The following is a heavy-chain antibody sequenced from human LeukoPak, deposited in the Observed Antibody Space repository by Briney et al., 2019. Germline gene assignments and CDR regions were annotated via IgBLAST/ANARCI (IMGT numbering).Heavy chain of an antibody. Sequence: ASVKVSCKASGGTFSSYAISWVRQAPGQGLEWMGRIIPIFGIANYAQKFQGRVTITADKSTSTAYMELSSLRSEDTAVYYCALRYCSGGSCYSGAWFDPWGQGTLVTVS. D-gene: IGHD2-15*01. J-gene: IGHJ5*02. CDR3: ALRYCSGGSCYSGAWFDP. CDR2: IIPIFGIA. V-gene: IGHV1-69*04. CDR1: GGTFSSYA.